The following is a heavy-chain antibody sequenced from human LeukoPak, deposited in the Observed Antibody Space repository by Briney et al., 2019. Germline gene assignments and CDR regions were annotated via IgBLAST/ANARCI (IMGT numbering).Heavy chain of an antibody. D-gene: IGHD1-1*01. Sequence: ASVKVSCKASGYTFTGYYMHWVRQAPGQGLEWMGWINPNSGGTNYAQKFQGRVTMTRDTSISTAYMELSRLRSDDTAVYYCARGSWNDQTHFDYWAREPWSPSPQ. V-gene: IGHV1-2*02. J-gene: IGHJ4*02. CDR3: ARGSWNDQTHFDY. CDR2: INPNSGGT. CDR1: GYTFTGYY.